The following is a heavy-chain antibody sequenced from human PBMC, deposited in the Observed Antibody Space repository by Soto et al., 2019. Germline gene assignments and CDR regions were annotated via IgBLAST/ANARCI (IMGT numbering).Heavy chain of an antibody. D-gene: IGHD6-13*01. V-gene: IGHV1-3*05. Sequence: QVQLVQSGAEEKKPGASVKVSCKASGYTFTSYAMHWVRQAPGQRLEWMGWINAGNGNTKYSQKFQGRVTITRDTSASTAYMELSSLRSEDTAVYYCASEAIAAAAVYGMDVGGQGTTVTVSS. CDR3: ASEAIAAAAVYGMDV. CDR1: GYTFTSYA. CDR2: INAGNGNT. J-gene: IGHJ6*02.